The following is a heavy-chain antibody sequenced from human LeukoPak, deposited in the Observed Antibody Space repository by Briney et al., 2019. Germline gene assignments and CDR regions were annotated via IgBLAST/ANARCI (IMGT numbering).Heavy chain of an antibody. D-gene: IGHD2-8*01. Sequence: PSETLSLTCTVSVGPISSYYWRWIRQPPGKGLEWVGYIYYSGSTNYNPSLKSRVPISVDTFKNQFSLKLSSVTAADTAVYYCARDGCTNGVCSNWFDPWGQGTLVTVSS. J-gene: IGHJ5*02. V-gene: IGHV4-59*01. CDR1: VGPISSYY. CDR3: ARDGCTNGVCSNWFDP. CDR2: IYYSGST.